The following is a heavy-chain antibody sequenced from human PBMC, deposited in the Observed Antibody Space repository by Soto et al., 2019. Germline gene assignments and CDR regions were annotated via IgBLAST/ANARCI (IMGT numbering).Heavy chain of an antibody. CDR3: VRDGTKTLRDWFDT. CDR2: IYATGTT. V-gene: IGHV4-4*07. J-gene: IGHJ5*02. Sequence: QVQLQESGPGLVKPSETLSLTCTVSGASISGFYWSWIRKSAGKGLEWIGRIYATGTTDYNPSLKSRVMMSVDTSKKQFSLELRSVTAADTAVYYCVRDGTKTLRDWFDTWGQGISVTVSS. D-gene: IGHD1-1*01. CDR1: GASISGFY.